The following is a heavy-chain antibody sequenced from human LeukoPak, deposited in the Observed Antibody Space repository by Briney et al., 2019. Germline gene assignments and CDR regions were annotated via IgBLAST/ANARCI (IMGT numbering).Heavy chain of an antibody. J-gene: IGHJ4*02. V-gene: IGHV3-23*01. CDR1: GFTFNTYA. CDR3: AKGSVYYDILTGSYFDY. Sequence: GGSLRLSCAASGFTFNTYAMNWVRQAPGKGLEWVSSISGSGENTYYADSVKGRFTISRDNSKNTLSLQMNSLRAEDTAVYYCAKGSVYYDILTGSYFDYWGQGTLVTVSS. D-gene: IGHD3-9*01. CDR2: ISGSGENT.